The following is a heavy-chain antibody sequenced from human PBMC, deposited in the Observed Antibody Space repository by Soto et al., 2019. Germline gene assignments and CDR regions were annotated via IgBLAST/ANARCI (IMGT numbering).Heavy chain of an antibody. CDR3: ARRESYDILTGYYYFDY. J-gene: IGHJ4*02. Sequence: SETLSLTCTLSGGSISSSSYYWGWIRQPPGKGLEWIGSIYYSGSTYYNPSLKSRVTISVDTSKNQFSLKLSSVTAADTAVYYCARRESYDILTGYYYFDYWGQGTLVTVSS. CDR2: IYYSGST. CDR1: GGSISSSSYY. V-gene: IGHV4-39*01. D-gene: IGHD3-9*01.